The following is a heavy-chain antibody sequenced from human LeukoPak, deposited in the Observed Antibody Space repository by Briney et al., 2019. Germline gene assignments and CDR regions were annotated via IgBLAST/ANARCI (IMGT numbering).Heavy chain of an antibody. CDR2: IYYGGST. CDR1: GGSISSGDYY. V-gene: IGHV4-30-4*08. D-gene: IGHD6-19*01. Sequence: PSQTLSLTCTVSGGSISSGDYYWSWIRQPPGKGLEWIGYIYYGGSTYYNPSLKSRVTISVDTSKNQFSLKLSSVTAADTAVYYCARGVAVAGTDYWGQGTLVTVSS. CDR3: ARGVAVAGTDY. J-gene: IGHJ4*02.